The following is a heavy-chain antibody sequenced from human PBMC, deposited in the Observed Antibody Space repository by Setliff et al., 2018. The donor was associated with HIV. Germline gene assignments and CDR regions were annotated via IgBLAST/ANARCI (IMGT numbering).Heavy chain of an antibody. CDR2: IIPMYGVA. D-gene: IGHD2-15*01. Sequence: SVKVSCKASGDTFSSYVISWVRQAPGQGPEWMGGIIPMYGVANYAQKFQGRVTITTDESTSTAYMELSSLRSEDTAVYYCALPYCGGGNCWSSASLPPAGWFDPWGQGTLVTVSS. CDR1: GDTFSSYV. J-gene: IGHJ5*02. CDR3: ALPYCGGGNCWSSASLPPAGWFDP. V-gene: IGHV1-69*05.